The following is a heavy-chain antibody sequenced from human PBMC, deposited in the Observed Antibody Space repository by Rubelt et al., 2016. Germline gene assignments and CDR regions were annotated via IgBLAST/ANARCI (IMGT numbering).Heavy chain of an antibody. J-gene: IGHJ4*02. D-gene: IGHD2-21*01. Sequence: VQLLESGGGVVQPGGSLRLSCAASGFTFSTYAFHWVRQAPGKALEWVAVIWYDGSNTYYGDSVKGRFTISRDNSKNALYLQMNSLKTEDTAFYYCARVSMTNRRVIDYWGQGTLVTVSS. V-gene: IGHV3-33*01. CDR3: ARVSMTNRRVIDY. CDR2: IWYDGSNT. CDR1: GFTFSTYA.